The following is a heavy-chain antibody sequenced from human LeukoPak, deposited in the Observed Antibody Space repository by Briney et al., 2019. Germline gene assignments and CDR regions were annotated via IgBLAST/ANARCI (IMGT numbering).Heavy chain of an antibody. V-gene: IGHV3-23*01. Sequence: GGSLTLSCAASGFTYYRFPMRWPPQAPGEGLEWVSAISGSGGITYHADSRNGRFTISRNNTTNRMYKQMSRLRATDTAVYYCAKDARDLIYFDYWGQGTLVTVSS. CDR2: ISGSGGIT. J-gene: IGHJ4*02. CDR3: AKDARDLIYFDY. CDR1: GFTYYRFP.